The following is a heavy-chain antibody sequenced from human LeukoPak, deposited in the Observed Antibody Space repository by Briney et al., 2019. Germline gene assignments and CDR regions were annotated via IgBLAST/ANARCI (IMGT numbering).Heavy chain of an antibody. CDR2: ISSRTTTI. D-gene: IGHD4-17*01. CDR3: AKRIPFTVQRDY. CDR1: GFTFSSYS. Sequence: PGGSLRLSCAASGFTFSSYSMNWVRQAPGKGLEWVSYISSRTTTIYYADSVKGRFTISRDNSKNTLYLQMNSLRAEDTAVYYCAKRIPFTVQRDYWGQGTLVTVSS. V-gene: IGHV3-48*01. J-gene: IGHJ4*02.